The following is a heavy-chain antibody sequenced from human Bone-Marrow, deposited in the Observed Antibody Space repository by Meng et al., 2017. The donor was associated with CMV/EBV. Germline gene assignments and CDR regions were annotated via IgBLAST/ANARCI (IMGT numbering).Heavy chain of an antibody. CDR1: GGSVSSGTYS. V-gene: IGHV4-61*01. Sequence: GSLRLSCTVSGGSVSSGTYSWSWIRQPPGKGLEWIGYIYYSGSTNYNPSLKSRVTISVDTSKNQFSLKLTSVTAADTAVYYCARSYHTPSGRRWFDPWGQGTLVTVSS. J-gene: IGHJ5*02. CDR3: ARSYHTPSGRRWFDP. CDR2: IYYSGST. D-gene: IGHD3-3*01.